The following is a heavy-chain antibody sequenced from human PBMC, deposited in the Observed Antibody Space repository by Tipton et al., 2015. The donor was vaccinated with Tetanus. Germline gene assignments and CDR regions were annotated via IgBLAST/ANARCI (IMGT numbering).Heavy chain of an antibody. CDR2: ISSTSRYI. J-gene: IGHJ4*02. CDR3: VSGSALDY. CDR1: GFSFSNYK. Sequence: SLRPSCGASGFSFSNYKMNWVRQGPGRGLEWVSSISSTSRYINYADSVKGRFTISRNNANNSLFLEMNSLRADDTAVYYCVSGSALDYWGQGTLITVSS. D-gene: IGHD6-25*01. V-gene: IGHV3-21*01.